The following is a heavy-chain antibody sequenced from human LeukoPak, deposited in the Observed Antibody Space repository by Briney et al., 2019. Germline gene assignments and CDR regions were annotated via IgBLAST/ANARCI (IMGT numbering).Heavy chain of an antibody. CDR2: IYTSGST. CDR3: ARSTMTALFDY. D-gene: IGHD3-22*01. Sequence: SETLSLTCTVSGGSFSSYYWSWIRQPPGKGLQCIGYIYTSGSTNYNPSLKSRVTISVDTSKNQFSLKLSSVTAADTAVYYCARSTMTALFDYWGQGTLVTVSS. V-gene: IGHV4-4*09. CDR1: GGSFSSYY. J-gene: IGHJ4*02.